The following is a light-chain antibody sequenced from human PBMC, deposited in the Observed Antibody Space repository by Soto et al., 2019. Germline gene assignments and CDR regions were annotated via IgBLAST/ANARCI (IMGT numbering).Light chain of an antibody. CDR2: LGS. CDR3: MQPLQTPWT. Sequence: DIVMTQSPLSLPVTPGEPASISCRSSQSLLHSNGNNYLDWYVQKPGHSPQLLIYLGSTRASGVPDRFSGSGSGTDFTLTISRVXXXXXXXYYCMQPLQTPWTFGQGTKVEI. CDR1: QSLLHSNGNNY. J-gene: IGKJ1*01. V-gene: IGKV2-28*01.